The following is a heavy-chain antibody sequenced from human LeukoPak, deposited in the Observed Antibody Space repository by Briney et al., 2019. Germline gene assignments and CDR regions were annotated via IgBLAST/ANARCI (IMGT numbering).Heavy chain of an antibody. J-gene: IGHJ4*02. CDR1: GFTFSSYA. CDR3: ARDSRGSSFRTFDY. Sequence: GGSLRLSCAASGFTFSSYAMSWVRQAPGKGLEWVSATSGSGGSTYYADSVKGRFTISRDNAKNSLYLQMNSLRAEDTAVYYCARDSRGSSFRTFDYWGQGTLVTVSS. D-gene: IGHD6-13*01. CDR2: TSGSGGST. V-gene: IGHV3-23*01.